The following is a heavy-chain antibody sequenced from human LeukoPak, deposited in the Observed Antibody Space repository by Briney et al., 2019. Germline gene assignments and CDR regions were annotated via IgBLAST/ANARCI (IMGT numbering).Heavy chain of an antibody. D-gene: IGHD3-3*01. CDR1: GGSISSYY. V-gene: IGHV4-59*12. CDR2: IYYSGST. CDR3: ARGIHYDFWSGPPWD. Sequence: KSSETLSLTCTVSGGSISSYYWSWIRQPPGKGLEWIGYIYYSGSTNYNPSLKSRVTISVDTSKNQFSLKLSSVTAADTAVYYCARGIHYDFWSGPPWDWGQGTLVTVSS. J-gene: IGHJ4*02.